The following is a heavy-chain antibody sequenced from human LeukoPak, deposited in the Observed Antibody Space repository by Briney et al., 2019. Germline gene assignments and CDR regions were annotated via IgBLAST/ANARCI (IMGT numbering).Heavy chain of an antibody. Sequence: GGSLRLSCAASGFTFDDYGMSWARQAPGKGLEWVSGINWNGGSAGYADSVKGRFTISRDNAKNSLYLQMNSLRAEDTALYYCARGYSYGRPEDYWGQGTLVTVSS. V-gene: IGHV3-20*04. CDR2: INWNGGSA. D-gene: IGHD5-18*01. CDR1: GFTFDDYG. J-gene: IGHJ4*02. CDR3: ARGYSYGRPEDY.